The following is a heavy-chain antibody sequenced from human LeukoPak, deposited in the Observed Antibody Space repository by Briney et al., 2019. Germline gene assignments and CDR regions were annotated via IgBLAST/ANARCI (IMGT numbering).Heavy chain of an antibody. CDR2: ISAYNGNT. CDR3: AREGIQLWLDMSY. Sequence: ASVKVSCKTSGYTYTIYGISWVRQAPGQGLEWMGWISAYNGNTHYAQKLQGRVTMTTDTSTSTAYMELRSLRSDDTAVYYCAREGIQLWLDMSYWGQGTLVTVSS. J-gene: IGHJ4*02. CDR1: GYTYTIYG. V-gene: IGHV1-18*01. D-gene: IGHD5-18*01.